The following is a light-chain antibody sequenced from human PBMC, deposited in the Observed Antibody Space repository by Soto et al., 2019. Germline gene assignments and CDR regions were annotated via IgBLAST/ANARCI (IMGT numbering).Light chain of an antibody. CDR3: HQRYNWPRVT. J-gene: IGKJ5*01. V-gene: IGKV3-11*01. CDR2: DVS. Sequence: EIVLTQSPATMSLSPGERVTLSCRASQSVSNSLAWYQQKPGQPPRLLIYDVSNRATGIPARCSGSGSGTDFTLTITSLEPEDFAVYFCHQRYNWPRVTFGQGTRLEIK. CDR1: QSVSNS.